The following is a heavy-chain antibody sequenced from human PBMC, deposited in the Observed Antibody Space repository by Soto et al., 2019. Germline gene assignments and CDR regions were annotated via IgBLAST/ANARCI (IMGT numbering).Heavy chain of an antibody. CDR1: GGSISSYY. J-gene: IGHJ6*03. CDR3: RSAPKIREVIIPPFGRRYYTDV. D-gene: IGHD3-10*01. CDR2: IYYSRST. V-gene: IGHV4-59*01. Sequence: PSETLSLTCTVSGGSISSYYWSWIRQPPGKGQEWIRYIYYSRSTNYNPSLKSRVTISVATSKNQFSLKLSSVTAADTTVYYYRSAPKIREVIIPPFGRRYYTDVWGKGTTVTVSS.